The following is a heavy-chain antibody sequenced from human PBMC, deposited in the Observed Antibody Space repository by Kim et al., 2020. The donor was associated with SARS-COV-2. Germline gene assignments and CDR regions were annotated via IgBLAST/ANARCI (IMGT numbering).Heavy chain of an antibody. V-gene: IGHV4-61*01. J-gene: IGHJ4*02. CDR1: GGSVSSGSYY. D-gene: IGHD5-18*01. Sequence: SETLSLTCTVSGGSVSSGSYYWSWIRQPPGKGLEWIGYIYYSGSTNYNPSLKSRVTISVDTSKNQFSLKLSSVTAADTAVYYCARDQPPNTAMAPYYWGQGTLVTVSS. CDR2: IYYSGST. CDR3: ARDQPPNTAMAPYY.